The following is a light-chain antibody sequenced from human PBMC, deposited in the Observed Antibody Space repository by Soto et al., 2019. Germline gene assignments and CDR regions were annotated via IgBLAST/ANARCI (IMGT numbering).Light chain of an antibody. CDR2: AAS. J-gene: IGKJ3*01. CDR3: QQSFSTPST. CDR1: QSISSY. V-gene: IGKV1-39*01. Sequence: DIQMTQSPSSLSASVGDRVTITCRASQSISSYLNWYQEQPGRAPKLLIYAASSLQSGVPSRFSGSGSATDFTLTITSLQPEDFAAYYCQQSFSTPSTFGPGTKVDLK.